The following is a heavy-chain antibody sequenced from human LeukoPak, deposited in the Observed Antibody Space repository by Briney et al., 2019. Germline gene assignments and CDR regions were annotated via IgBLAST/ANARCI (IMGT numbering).Heavy chain of an antibody. CDR3: ARGQEALWSGEL. Sequence: PSETLSLTCAVSGGSASSGSKYWGWIRQPPGKGLEWIGHISYSGSTNYNPSLKSRVTISLDTSKNQLSLQLSSVTTADTAVYYCARGQEALWSGELWGQGTLVTVSS. CDR2: ISYSGST. CDR1: GGSASSGSKY. D-gene: IGHD3-10*01. J-gene: IGHJ4*02. V-gene: IGHV4-61*01.